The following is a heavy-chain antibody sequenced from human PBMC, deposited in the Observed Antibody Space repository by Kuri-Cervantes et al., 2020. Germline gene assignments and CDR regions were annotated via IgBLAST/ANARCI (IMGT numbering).Heavy chain of an antibody. CDR1: GGSVSSGSYY. CDR3: AKYYYDSSGWWLDAFDI. D-gene: IGHD3-22*01. CDR2: IYYSGST. V-gene: IGHV4-61*01. J-gene: IGHJ3*02. Sequence: SETLSLICTVSGGSVSSGSYYWSWIRQPPGKGLEWIGYIYYSGSTNYNPSLKSRVTISVDTSKNQFSLKLSSVTAADTAVYYCAKYYYDSSGWWLDAFDIWGQGTMVTVSS.